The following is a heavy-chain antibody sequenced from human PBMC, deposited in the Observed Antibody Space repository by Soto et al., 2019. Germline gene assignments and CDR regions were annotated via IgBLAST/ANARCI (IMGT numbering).Heavy chain of an antibody. CDR3: TRSDYYGSGSYIYYYGMDV. CDR1: GFTFRSYW. CDR2: ISNDGSST. D-gene: IGHD3-10*01. Sequence: EVQLVESGGGLVQPGGSLRLSCAASGFTFRSYWVHWVRQVPGKGLVWVSRISNDGSSTSYADSMKGRFTISRDNAKNTLYLQMNSLRAEDTAVYYCTRSDYYGSGSYIYYYGMDVWGQGTTVTVSS. V-gene: IGHV3-74*01. J-gene: IGHJ6*02.